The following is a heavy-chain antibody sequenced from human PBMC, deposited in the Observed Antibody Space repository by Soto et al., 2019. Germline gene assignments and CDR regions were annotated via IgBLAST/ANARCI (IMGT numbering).Heavy chain of an antibody. V-gene: IGHV4-34*01. D-gene: IGHD5-18*01. J-gene: IGHJ6*02. Sequence: QVQLQQWGAGLLKPSETLSLTCAVYGGSFSGYYWSWIRQPPGKGLEWIGEINHSGSTNYNPSLTSRVTISVDTSKNQFSLKLSSVTAADTAVYYCARGERIGYSYGYYYYYYGMDVWGQGTTVTVSS. CDR1: GGSFSGYY. CDR3: ARGERIGYSYGYYYYYYGMDV. CDR2: INHSGST.